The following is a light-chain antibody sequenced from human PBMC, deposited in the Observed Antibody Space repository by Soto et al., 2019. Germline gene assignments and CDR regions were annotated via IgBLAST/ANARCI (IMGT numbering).Light chain of an antibody. V-gene: IGLV2-14*01. CDR3: SSYTSATTYV. Sequence: ALTQPASVSGSPGQSITISCTGTSSYVGAYNYDSWYQQYPGEAPRVIIYDVSHRPAGVSNRFSGSKSGNTASLTISGLQTQDEADYYCSSYTSATTYVFGTGTKVTVL. CDR1: SSYVGAYNY. CDR2: DVS. J-gene: IGLJ1*01.